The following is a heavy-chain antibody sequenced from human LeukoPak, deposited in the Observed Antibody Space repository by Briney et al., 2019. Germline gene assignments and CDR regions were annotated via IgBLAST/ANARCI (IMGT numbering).Heavy chain of an antibody. CDR1: GGSISNYY. D-gene: IGHD5-18*01. CDR2: IYYSGST. V-gene: IGHV4-59*01. CDR3: ARARIQLWSYYFDY. J-gene: IGHJ4*02. Sequence: PSETLSLTCTVSGGSISNYYWSWIRQPPGKGLEWIGYIYYSGSTNYNPSLKSRVTISVDTSKNQFSLKLSSVTAADTAVYYCARARIQLWSYYFDYWGQGTLVTVSS.